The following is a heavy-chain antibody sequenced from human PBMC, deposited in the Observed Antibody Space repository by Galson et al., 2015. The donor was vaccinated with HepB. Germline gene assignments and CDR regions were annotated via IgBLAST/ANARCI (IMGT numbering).Heavy chain of an antibody. V-gene: IGHV3-7*03. J-gene: IGHJ6*02. D-gene: IGHD6-25*01. Sequence: SLRLSCAASGFTFSSYWMSWVRQAPGKGLEWVANIKQVGSEKYYVDSVKGRFTISRDNAKNSLYLQMNSLRAEDTAVYYCARDIGGSRYYYYGMDVWGQGTTVTVSS. CDR2: IKQVGSEK. CDR1: GFTFSSYW. CDR3: ARDIGGSRYYYYGMDV.